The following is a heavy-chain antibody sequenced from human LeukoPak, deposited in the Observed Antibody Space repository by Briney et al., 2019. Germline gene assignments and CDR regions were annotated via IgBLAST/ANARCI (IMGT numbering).Heavy chain of an antibody. V-gene: IGHV3-30*02. J-gene: IGHJ3*02. CDR1: GFTFSNYG. D-gene: IGHD2-2*02. Sequence: GGSLRLSCEASGFTFSNYGMHWVRQAPGKGLEWAAFIRHDGSKIYYADSVKGRFTISRDNAKNSLFLQMNSLRAEDTAVYYCARGWGDCTTVSCYTGGDVFDMWGQGTMVTVSS. CDR2: IRHDGSKI. CDR3: ARGWGDCTTVSCYTGGDVFDM.